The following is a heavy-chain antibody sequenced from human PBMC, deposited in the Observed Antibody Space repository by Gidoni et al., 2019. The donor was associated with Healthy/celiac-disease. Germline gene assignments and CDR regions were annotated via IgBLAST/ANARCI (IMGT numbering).Heavy chain of an antibody. CDR3: ARDRGVGYSGYDVDAFDI. J-gene: IGHJ3*02. Sequence: QVQLVESGGGVVQPGRSLRLSCAASGFTFSSYAMHWVRQAPGKGLEWVAVISYDGSNKYYADSVKGRFTISRDNSKNTLYLQMNSLRAEDTAVYYCARDRGVGYSGYDVDAFDIWGQGTMVTVSS. CDR2: ISYDGSNK. CDR1: GFTFSSYA. V-gene: IGHV3-30-3*01. D-gene: IGHD5-12*01.